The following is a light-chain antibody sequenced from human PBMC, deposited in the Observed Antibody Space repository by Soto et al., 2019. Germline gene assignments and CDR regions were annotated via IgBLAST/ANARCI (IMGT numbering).Light chain of an antibody. CDR1: SSNIGKNY. Sequence: QSVLTQPPSVSAASGQKVTISCSGSSSNIGKNYVSWYQQLPGTAPKVVIYETNKRPSGIPDRFSGSKSGTSATLGITGLQTGDEADYYCATWETSLTAVLFGGGTKLTVL. V-gene: IGLV1-51*02. CDR3: ATWETSLTAVL. CDR2: ETN. J-gene: IGLJ2*01.